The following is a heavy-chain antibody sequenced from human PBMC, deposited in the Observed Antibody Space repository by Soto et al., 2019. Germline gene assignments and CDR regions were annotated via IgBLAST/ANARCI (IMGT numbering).Heavy chain of an antibody. CDR3: AKDRSSSWSFDY. Sequence: QVQLVESGGGVVQPGRSLRLSCAASGFTFSSNGMHWVRQAPGKGLEWVAVISYDGSNKYLADSVKGRFTISRDNSKNTPYLQINSLRPEDTAVYYCAKDRSSSWSFDYWGQGTLVTVSS. J-gene: IGHJ4*02. V-gene: IGHV3-30*18. CDR1: GFTFSSNG. D-gene: IGHD6-13*01. CDR2: ISYDGSNK.